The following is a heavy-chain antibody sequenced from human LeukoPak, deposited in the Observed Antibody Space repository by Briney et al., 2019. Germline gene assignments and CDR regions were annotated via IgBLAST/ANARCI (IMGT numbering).Heavy chain of an antibody. CDR1: GYTFTGYY. Sequence: ASVKVSCKASGYTFTGYYMHWVRQAPGQGLEWMGWINPNSGGTNYAQKFQGRVTMTRDTSISTAYMELSRPGSDDTAVYYCARGLITDVAAAAYWGQGTLVTVSS. D-gene: IGHD6-13*01. CDR3: ARGLITDVAAAAY. CDR2: INPNSGGT. V-gene: IGHV1-2*02. J-gene: IGHJ4*02.